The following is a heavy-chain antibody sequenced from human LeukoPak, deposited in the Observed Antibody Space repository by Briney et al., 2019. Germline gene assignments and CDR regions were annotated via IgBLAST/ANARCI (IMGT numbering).Heavy chain of an antibody. Sequence: GGSLSLSCAASGFTFSSYSMNWVRQAPGKGLEWVSSISSSSSYIYYADSVKGRFTISRDNAKNSLYLQMNSLRAEDTAVYYCARVVPAAIGYYYYYMDVWGKGTTVTVSS. CDR3: ARVVPAAIGYYYYYMDV. J-gene: IGHJ6*03. D-gene: IGHD2-2*01. V-gene: IGHV3-21*01. CDR1: GFTFSSYS. CDR2: ISSSSSYI.